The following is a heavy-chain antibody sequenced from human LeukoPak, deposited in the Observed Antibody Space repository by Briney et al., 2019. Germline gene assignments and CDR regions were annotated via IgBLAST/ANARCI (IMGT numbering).Heavy chain of an antibody. CDR1: GFTFSNYW. Sequence: GGSLRLSCEGSGFTFSNYWMTWVRQAPEKGLEWVANIKPSGSEKHYADSVEGRFTISRDNAKNSLYLQMNSPRAEDTAVYYCARDLDTYVVLTAYDTFDVWGQGTMVTVSS. CDR3: ARDLDTYVVLTAYDTFDV. J-gene: IGHJ3*01. CDR2: IKPSGSEK. D-gene: IGHD2-21*02. V-gene: IGHV3-7*01.